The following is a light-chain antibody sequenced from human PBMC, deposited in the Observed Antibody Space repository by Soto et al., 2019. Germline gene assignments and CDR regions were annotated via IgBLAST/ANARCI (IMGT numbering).Light chain of an antibody. J-gene: IGKJ5*01. Sequence: TQSPATLSVSPVDRATRCFRASQSINSNLAWYQQKPGQAPRLLIYDASNRATGILARFSGSGSGTDFTLTISSLEPEDFAVYYCQQRSNWPPITFGQGTRLEIK. CDR2: DAS. V-gene: IGKV3-11*01. CDR1: QSINSN. CDR3: QQRSNWPPIT.